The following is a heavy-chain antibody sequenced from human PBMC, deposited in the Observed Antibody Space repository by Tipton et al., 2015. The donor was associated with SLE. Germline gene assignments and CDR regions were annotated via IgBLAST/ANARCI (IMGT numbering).Heavy chain of an antibody. CDR2: ITTGSSYI. CDR1: GFTFSFYH. CDR3: ARDSRDVYNYAES. V-gene: IGHV3-21*01. D-gene: IGHD5-24*01. Sequence: VQLVQSGGGLVKPGGSLRLSCVASGFTFSFYHMSWVRQAPGKGLEWVSSITTGSSYIYYADSVKGRFTISRDNAKNSLYLQMNSLRAEDTAVYWCARDSRDVYNYAESWGQGTLVTVSS. J-gene: IGHJ5*02.